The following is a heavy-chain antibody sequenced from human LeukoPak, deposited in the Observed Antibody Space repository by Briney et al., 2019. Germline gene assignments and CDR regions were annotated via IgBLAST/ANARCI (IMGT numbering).Heavy chain of an antibody. Sequence: GGSLRLSCAASGFTFSSYSMNWVRQAPGKGLEWVSSISSSSSYIYYADSVKGRFTISRDNAKNPLYLQMNSLRAEDTAVYYCARTDSSSWYLNWFDPWGQGTLVTVSS. CDR3: ARTDSSSWYLNWFDP. V-gene: IGHV3-21*01. CDR2: ISSSSSYI. D-gene: IGHD6-13*01. CDR1: GFTFSSYS. J-gene: IGHJ5*02.